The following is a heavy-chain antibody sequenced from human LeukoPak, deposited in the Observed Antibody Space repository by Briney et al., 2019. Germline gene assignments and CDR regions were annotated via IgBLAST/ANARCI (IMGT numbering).Heavy chain of an antibody. CDR2: ISGSGDIT. D-gene: IGHD2-2*01. Sequence: PVGSLRLSCAASGFTFRSYAMSWVRQAPGKGLEWVSAISGSGDITYYADSVKGRFTMSRDNFKNTLYLQMSSLRAEDTAVYYCAKVSRFAVVPAAMLDYWGQGIQVTVSS. J-gene: IGHJ4*02. V-gene: IGHV3-23*01. CDR3: AKVSRFAVVPAAMLDY. CDR1: GFTFRSYA.